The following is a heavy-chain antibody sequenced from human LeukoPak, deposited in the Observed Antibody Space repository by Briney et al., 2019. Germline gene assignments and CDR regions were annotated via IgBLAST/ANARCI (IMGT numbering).Heavy chain of an antibody. V-gene: IGHV4-34*01. D-gene: IGHD3-3*01. CDR1: GGSFSGHY. Sequence: SETLSLTCAVYGGSFSGHYWSWIRQPPGKGLEWIGEINHSGNTNYNPSLKSRVTISVDTSKNQFSLKLSSVTAADTAVYYCARTRFTIFGVVIAGWFDPWGQGTLVTVSS. CDR2: INHSGNT. J-gene: IGHJ5*02. CDR3: ARTRFTIFGVVIAGWFDP.